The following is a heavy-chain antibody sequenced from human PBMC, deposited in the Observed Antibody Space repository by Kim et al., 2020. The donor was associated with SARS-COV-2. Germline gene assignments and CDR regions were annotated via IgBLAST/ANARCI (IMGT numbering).Heavy chain of an antibody. D-gene: IGHD6-19*01. CDR2: IYYSGST. J-gene: IGHJ5*02. Sequence: SETLSLTCTVSGGSISSSSYYWGWIRQPPGKGLEWIGSIYYSGSTYYNPSLKSRVTISVDTSKNQFSLKLSSVTAADTAVYYCARQPLEQWLVHWFDPWGQGTLVTVSS. CDR1: GGSISSSSYY. V-gene: IGHV4-39*01. CDR3: ARQPLEQWLVHWFDP.